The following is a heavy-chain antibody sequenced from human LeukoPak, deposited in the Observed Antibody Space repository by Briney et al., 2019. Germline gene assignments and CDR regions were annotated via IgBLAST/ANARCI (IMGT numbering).Heavy chain of an antibody. D-gene: IGHD3-22*01. CDR2: IYYSGST. J-gene: IGHJ2*01. CDR3: ARPLGNGYSYWYFDL. CDR1: GGSIRSYY. Sequence: SETLSLTCTVSGGSIRSYYWTWIRQPPGKGLEWIGYIYYSGSTGYNPSLKSRVTMSLDTSKSQISLKLTSVTAADTAVYYCARPLGNGYSYWYFDLWGRGTPVTVSS. V-gene: IGHV4-59*01.